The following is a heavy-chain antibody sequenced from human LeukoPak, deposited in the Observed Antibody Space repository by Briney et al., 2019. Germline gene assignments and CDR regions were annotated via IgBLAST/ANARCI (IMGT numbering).Heavy chain of an antibody. D-gene: IGHD1-26*01. CDR3: ARDPVLGAPDYLDY. V-gene: IGHV3-30*03. Sequence: QSGGSLRLSCTVSGFPFNDYVIHWVRQAPGKGLEWVAVTSADERIKIYNDSVRGRFTISRDNSKNTQYLQMNSLRVEDTAVYYCARDPVLGAPDYLDYWGRGTLVSVSS. CDR2: TSADERIK. CDR1: GFPFNDYV. J-gene: IGHJ4*02.